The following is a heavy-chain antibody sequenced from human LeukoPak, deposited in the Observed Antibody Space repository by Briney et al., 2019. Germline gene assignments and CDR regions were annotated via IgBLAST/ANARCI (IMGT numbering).Heavy chain of an antibody. CDR3: ARHWFGEFQLDY. J-gene: IGHJ4*02. CDR2: IYHSGTT. D-gene: IGHD3-10*01. CDR1: IDSISSRSYY. V-gene: IGHV4-39*01. Sequence: SETLSLTCTVSIDSISSRSYYWGWIRQSPGKGLEWIGSIYHSGTTYYNPSLKSRVTMSVDTSKNQFSLKLSSVTAADTAVYYCARHWFGEFQLDYWGQGTLVTVSS.